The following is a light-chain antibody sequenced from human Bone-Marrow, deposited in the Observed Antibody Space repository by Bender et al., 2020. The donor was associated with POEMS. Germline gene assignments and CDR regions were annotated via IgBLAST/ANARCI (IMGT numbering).Light chain of an antibody. CDR2: QDD. Sequence: SYELTQPPSVSVSPGQTASITCSGHKLGNKYTSWYQQRPGQSPVLVIYQDDKRRSVIPERFSGSNPGNTATLTISGTQAMDEADYYCQAWDSSTGIFGGGTKLTVL. CDR3: QAWDSSTGI. J-gene: IGLJ2*01. V-gene: IGLV3-1*01. CDR1: KLGNKY.